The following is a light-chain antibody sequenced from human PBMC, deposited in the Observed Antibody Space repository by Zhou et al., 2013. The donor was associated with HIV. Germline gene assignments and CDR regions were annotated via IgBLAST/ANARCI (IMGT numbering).Light chain of an antibody. V-gene: IGKV1-39*01. J-gene: IGKJ3*01. CDR3: TTVVTRTHST. CDR2: GAS. CDR1: QSMSSY. Sequence: DIQMTQSPSSLSASVGDRVTITCRASQSMSSYLNWYQQKPGKAPKLLIYGASSLQSGVPSRFSGSGSGTDFTLSISSLQPEDFATYYCTTVVTRTHSTFGPGTKWIS.